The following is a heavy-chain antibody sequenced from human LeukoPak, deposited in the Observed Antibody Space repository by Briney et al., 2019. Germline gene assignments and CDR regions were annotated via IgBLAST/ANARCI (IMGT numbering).Heavy chain of an antibody. D-gene: IGHD4-17*01. CDR1: GVSISAYY. CDR2: IYPGESIYASENT. Sequence: SETLSLTCSVSGVSISAYYWSWIRQPAGKGLEWIGRIYPGESIYASENTNYNPSLKSRVSMSGDTTKNQVSLKLRSVTAADTAVYYCARDPTTVTTIFDSWGQGTLVTVSS. CDR3: ARDPTTVTTIFDS. V-gene: IGHV4-4*07. J-gene: IGHJ4*02.